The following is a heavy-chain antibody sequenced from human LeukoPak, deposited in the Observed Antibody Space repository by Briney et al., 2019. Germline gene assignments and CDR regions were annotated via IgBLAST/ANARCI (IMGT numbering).Heavy chain of an antibody. Sequence: GGSLRLSCAGSGFIVSSSYTSWVRQAPGKGLEWVSAIYSSGSTDYADSVRGRFTIARDTSKNMVYLQMNSLTAEDTAIYYCARRTGAAPGEFFLHWGQGTLVTVSS. V-gene: IGHV3-53*01. CDR2: IYSSGST. CDR1: GFIVSSSY. J-gene: IGHJ1*01. CDR3: ARRTGAAPGEFFLH. D-gene: IGHD6-19*01.